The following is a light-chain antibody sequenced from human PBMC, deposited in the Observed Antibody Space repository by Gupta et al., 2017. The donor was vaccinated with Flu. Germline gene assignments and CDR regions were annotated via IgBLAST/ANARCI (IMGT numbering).Light chain of an antibody. CDR1: SSDVGGYNY. V-gene: IGLV2-14*01. CDR3: SSYTSSSTLLYV. CDR2: DVS. Sequence: QSALTQPASVSGSPGQSITISCTGTSSDVGGYNYVSWYQQHPGRAPKLMIYDVSNRPSRVSNRFSGSKSGKTASLTISGLQAEDEADYYCSSYTSSSTLLYVFGTGTKVTVL. J-gene: IGLJ1*01.